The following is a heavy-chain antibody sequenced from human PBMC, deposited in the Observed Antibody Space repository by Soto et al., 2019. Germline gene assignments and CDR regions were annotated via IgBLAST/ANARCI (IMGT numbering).Heavy chain of an antibody. V-gene: IGHV3-30*18. CDR2: ISYDGSNK. CDR3: EKDGQYYFDY. J-gene: IGHJ4*02. Sequence: QVQLVESGGGVVQPGMSLRLSCAASGFTFSSYGMHWVRQAPGKGLEWVAVISYDGSNKYYADSVKGRFTISRDNSKNTLYLQMNSLRAEDTAVYYCEKDGQYYFDYWGQGTLVPVSS. CDR1: GFTFSSYG.